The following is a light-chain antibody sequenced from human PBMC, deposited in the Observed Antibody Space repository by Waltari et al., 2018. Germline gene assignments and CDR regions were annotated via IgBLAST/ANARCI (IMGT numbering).Light chain of an antibody. CDR2: EDT. CDR1: RSNIGTNY. V-gene: IGLV1-51*02. J-gene: IGLJ7*01. CDR3: GTWDSSLSGAV. Sequence: QSVLTQPPSVSAAPGQRVTLSCTRCRSNIGTNYVSWDRQFPGTAPKPLIYEDTERPSGIAGRFSGSKYGTSATLDITGLQAGDEADYYCGTWDSSLSGAVFGGGTHLTVL.